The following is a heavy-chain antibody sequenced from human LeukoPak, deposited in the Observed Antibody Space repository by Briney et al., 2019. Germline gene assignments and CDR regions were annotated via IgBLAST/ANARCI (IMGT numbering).Heavy chain of an antibody. CDR3: ARARFSSRNRDGYLDS. Sequence: ASVKVSCKASGYTFSNYGFHWVRQAPGHGLEWMGWISGINTNTNYAQKVQGRVTMTADTSTATAYMELRSLRSDDTAVYYCARARFSSRNRDGYLDSWGEGTLVTVSS. J-gene: IGHJ4*02. V-gene: IGHV1-18*01. CDR1: GYTFSNYG. D-gene: IGHD6-13*01. CDR2: ISGINTNT.